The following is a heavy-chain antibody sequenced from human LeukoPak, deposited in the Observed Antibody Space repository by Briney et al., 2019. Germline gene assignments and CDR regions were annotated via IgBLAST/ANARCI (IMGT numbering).Heavy chain of an antibody. Sequence: PGGSLRLSCAASGFTFSSYSMNWVRQAPGKGLEWVSYISSSSSTIYYADSVKGRFTISRDNAKNSLYLQMNSLRAEDTAVYYCARDLTAYDYVWGSYRLLKDAFGIWGQGTMVTVSS. D-gene: IGHD3-16*02. V-gene: IGHV3-48*01. CDR2: ISSSSSTI. CDR1: GFTFSSYS. CDR3: ARDLTAYDYVWGSYRLLKDAFGI. J-gene: IGHJ3*02.